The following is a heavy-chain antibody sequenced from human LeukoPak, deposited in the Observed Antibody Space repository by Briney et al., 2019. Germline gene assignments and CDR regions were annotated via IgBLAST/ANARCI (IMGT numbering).Heavy chain of an antibody. D-gene: IGHD6-19*01. J-gene: IGHJ4*02. Sequence: GGSLRLSCSASGFTFTTLPMHWVRQAPGKGLEYVSGTNSNGGSTYYADSVKGRFTISRDNSKNTLYHQMSSLRPEDTAVYYCVNQISGWIYWGQGTLVTVSS. CDR3: VNQISGWIY. CDR2: TNSNGGST. V-gene: IGHV3-64D*06. CDR1: GFTFTTLP.